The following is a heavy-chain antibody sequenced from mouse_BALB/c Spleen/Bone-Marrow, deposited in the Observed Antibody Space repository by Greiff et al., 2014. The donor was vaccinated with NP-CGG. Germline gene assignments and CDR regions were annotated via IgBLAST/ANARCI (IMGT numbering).Heavy chain of an antibody. Sequence: QVQLKQSGAELVKPGASVRLSCKASGYTFTSYWIHWVKQRPGQGLEWIGEINPSNGRTNYNEKFKSKATLTVDESSSTAYMQLSSLTSEDSAVYYCARLLLRFYALDYWGQGTSVTVSS. J-gene: IGHJ4*01. V-gene: IGHV1S81*02. CDR3: ARLLLRFYALDY. D-gene: IGHD1-1*01. CDR2: INPSNGRT. CDR1: GYTFTSYW.